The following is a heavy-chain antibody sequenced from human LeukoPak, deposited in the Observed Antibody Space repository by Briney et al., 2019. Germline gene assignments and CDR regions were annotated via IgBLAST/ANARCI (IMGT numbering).Heavy chain of an antibody. V-gene: IGHV3-23*01. CDR1: GFTFSSYA. Sequence: QPGGSLRLSCAVSGFTFSSYAMSWVRQAPGKGLEWVSAISGSGGSTYYADSVKGRFTISRDNSKNTLYLQMNSLRAEDTAVYYCAKDYGGIAAAGAVCDYWGQGTLVTVSS. CDR2: ISGSGGST. J-gene: IGHJ4*02. CDR3: AKDYGGIAAAGAVCDY. D-gene: IGHD6-13*01.